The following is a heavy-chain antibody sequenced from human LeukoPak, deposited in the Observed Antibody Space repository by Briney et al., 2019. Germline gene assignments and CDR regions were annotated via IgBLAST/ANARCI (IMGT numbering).Heavy chain of an antibody. CDR1: GGSISSYY. CDR2: IYYSGST. CDR3: ARRYCSSTSCYYFDY. J-gene: IGHJ4*02. D-gene: IGHD2-2*01. V-gene: IGHV4-59*01. Sequence: SETLSLTCTVSGGSISSYYWSWIRQPPGKGLEWIGYIYYSGSTNYNPSLKSRATISVDTSKNQFSLKLSSVTAADTAVYYCARRYCSSTSCYYFDYWGQGTLVTVSS.